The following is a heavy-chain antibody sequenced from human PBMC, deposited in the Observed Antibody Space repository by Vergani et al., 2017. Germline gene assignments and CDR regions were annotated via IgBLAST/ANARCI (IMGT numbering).Heavy chain of an antibody. J-gene: IGHJ6*02. Sequence: QVQLVESGRGVVQPGRSLRLSCAASEFSFITYDARLQARGWSGWPLCHILDSLKGRFSISRDNSKYTLYLQMNSLRPEGTAVFFCAKDRPTNMFRGAYGMDVWGQGTTVTVSS. CDR2: CHIL. D-gene: IGHD3-10*01. CDR3: AKDRPTNMFRGAYGMDV. V-gene: IGHV3-30*18. CDR1: EFSFITY.